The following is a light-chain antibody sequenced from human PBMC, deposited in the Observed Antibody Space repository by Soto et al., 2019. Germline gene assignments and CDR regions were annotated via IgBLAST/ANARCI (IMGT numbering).Light chain of an antibody. CDR2: KAS. CDR1: QSISSW. Sequence: DIQMTQSPSTLSASVGDRVTITCRASQSISSWLAWYQQKPGKAPKLLIYKASTLQSGVPSRFSGRGSGTEFTLTISSLQPDDFASYNCLQYDTYPLTFGGGTKVEIK. CDR3: LQYDTYPLT. J-gene: IGKJ4*01. V-gene: IGKV1-5*03.